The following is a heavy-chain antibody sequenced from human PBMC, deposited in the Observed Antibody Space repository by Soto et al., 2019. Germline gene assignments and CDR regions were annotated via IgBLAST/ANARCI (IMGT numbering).Heavy chain of an antibody. D-gene: IGHD2-15*01. CDR3: AREWRVAATLFNWFDP. V-gene: IGHV4-59*01. Sequence: SETLCLTCTVAGGSISSYYWSWIRQPPGKGLEWIGYIYYSGSTNYNPSLKSRVTISVDTSKNQFSLKLSSVTAADTAVYYCAREWRVAATLFNWFDPWGQGTLVTVSS. CDR2: IYYSGST. CDR1: GGSISSYY. J-gene: IGHJ5*02.